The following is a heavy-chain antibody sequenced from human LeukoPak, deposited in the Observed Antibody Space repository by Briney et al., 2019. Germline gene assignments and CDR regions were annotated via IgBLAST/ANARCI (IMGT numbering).Heavy chain of an antibody. Sequence: SQTLSLTCAVSGGSISSGGYSWSWIRQPPGKGLEWIGYIYHSGSTYYNPSLKSRVTISVDRSKNQFSLKLSSVTAADTAVYYSASTSYGDYFDYWGQGTLVTVSS. V-gene: IGHV4-30-2*01. CDR3: ASTSYGDYFDY. D-gene: IGHD4-17*01. CDR1: GGSISSGGYS. J-gene: IGHJ4*02. CDR2: IYHSGST.